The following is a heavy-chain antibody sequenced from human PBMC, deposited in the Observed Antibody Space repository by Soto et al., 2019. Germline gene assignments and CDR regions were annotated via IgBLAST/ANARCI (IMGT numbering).Heavy chain of an antibody. V-gene: IGHV3-30-3*01. CDR3: ARPYCRSTRCYLYYYGMDV. CDR1: GFTFSVSA. Sequence: QVQVVESGGGVVQLGTSLRLSCAASGFTFSVSAIHWVRQAPGKGLEWVAVISSDGSHQYYADSVRGRFTISRDNPKNTLYLQMNSLRAEDTAVYYCARPYCRSTRCYLYYYGMDVWGPGTTVTVSS. D-gene: IGHD2-2*01. CDR2: ISSDGSHQ. J-gene: IGHJ6*02.